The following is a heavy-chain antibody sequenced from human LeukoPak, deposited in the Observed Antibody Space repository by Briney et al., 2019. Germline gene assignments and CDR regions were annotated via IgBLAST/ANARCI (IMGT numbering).Heavy chain of an antibody. CDR1: GSTFSSYA. D-gene: IGHD1-26*01. CDR2: IIGSGGST. V-gene: IGHV3-23*01. CDR3: AKDRIVGASDY. Sequence: GGCLRPSCAASGSTFSSYAMSCVSHPPRKWMEWVSAIIGSGGSTYYADSVKGRFTISRDNSKNTLYLQMNSLRAEDTAVYYCAKDRIVGASDYWGQGTLVTVSS. J-gene: IGHJ4*02.